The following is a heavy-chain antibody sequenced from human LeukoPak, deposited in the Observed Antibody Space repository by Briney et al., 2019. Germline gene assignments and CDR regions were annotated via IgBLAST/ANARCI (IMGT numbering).Heavy chain of an antibody. CDR2: IIPILGIA. V-gene: IGHV1-69*04. Sequence: ASVKLSCTGSGGTFSSYAISWVRQGPGQGLEWLGRIIPILGIANYAQKFQGRVTITADKSTSTAYMELSSLRSEDTAVYYCAREHSGYGYFDYWGQGTLVTVSS. J-gene: IGHJ4*02. CDR1: GGTFSSYA. D-gene: IGHD5-12*01. CDR3: AREHSGYGYFDY.